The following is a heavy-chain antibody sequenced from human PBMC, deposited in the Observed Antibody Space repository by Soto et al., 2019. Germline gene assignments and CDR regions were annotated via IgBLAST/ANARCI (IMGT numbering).Heavy chain of an antibody. CDR3: ARGGYYDYIWGSYRTQYFDY. D-gene: IGHD3-16*02. J-gene: IGHJ4*02. CDR1: GYTFTSYG. V-gene: IGHV1-18*01. CDR2: ISAYNGNT. Sequence: QVQLVQSGAEVKKPGASVKVSCKASGYTFTSYGISWVRQAPGQGLEWMGWISAYNGNTNYAQKLQGRVTMTTDTSTSTSYMELRSLRSDDTAVYYCARGGYYDYIWGSYRTQYFDYWGQGTLVTVSS.